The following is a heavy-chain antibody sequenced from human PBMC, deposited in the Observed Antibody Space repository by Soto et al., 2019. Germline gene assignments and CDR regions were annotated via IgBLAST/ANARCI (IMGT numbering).Heavy chain of an antibody. J-gene: IGHJ4*02. V-gene: IGHV4-38-2*02. CDR3: ARDNGDVDY. CDR1: GYSISSGYY. D-gene: IGHD4-17*01. Sequence: LSLTCAVSGYSISSGYYWGWIRQPPGKGLEWIGSIYHSGGTYYNPSLKSRVTISVDTSKNQFSLKLSSVTAADTAVYYCARDNGDVDYWGQGTLVTVYS. CDR2: IYHSGGT.